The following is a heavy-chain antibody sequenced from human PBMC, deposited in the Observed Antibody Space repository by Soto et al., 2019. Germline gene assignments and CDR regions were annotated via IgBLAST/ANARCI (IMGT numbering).Heavy chain of an antibody. J-gene: IGHJ4*02. Sequence: EVQLLESGGGLVQPGGSLRLSCAASGFTFSSYAMSWVRQAPGKGLEWVSAISGGRGSTHYADSVKGRFTISRDTSKNTLYLQMNSLRAADTAVYYCAKKGAVGATYFFDYWGQGVLVTVSS. CDR1: GFTFSSYA. V-gene: IGHV3-23*01. D-gene: IGHD1-26*01. CDR2: ISGGRGST. CDR3: AKKGAVGATYFFDY.